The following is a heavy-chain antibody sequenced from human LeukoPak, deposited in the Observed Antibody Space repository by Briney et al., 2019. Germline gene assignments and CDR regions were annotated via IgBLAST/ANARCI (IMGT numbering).Heavy chain of an antibody. CDR3: AKHDYAWGSYRPDY. D-gene: IGHD3-16*02. V-gene: IGHV3-23*01. Sequence: GGSLRLSCAASGFTFSSYAMSWVRQAPGKGLEWVSAISGSGGSTYYADSVKGRFTISRDNSKNTLYLQMNSLRAEDTAVYYCAKHDYAWGSYRPDYWGQGTLVTVSS. J-gene: IGHJ4*02. CDR1: GFTFSSYA. CDR2: ISGSGGST.